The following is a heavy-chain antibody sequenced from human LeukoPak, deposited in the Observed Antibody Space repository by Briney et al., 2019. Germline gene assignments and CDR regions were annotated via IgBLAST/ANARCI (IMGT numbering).Heavy chain of an antibody. Sequence: GGSLRLSCAASGFTFSSYWMSWARKAPGKGREGVANIKQDGSEKYYVDSVKGRFTISRDNAKNSLYLQMNSLRAEDTAVYYCARLSYDSSGYYNYWGQGTLVTVSS. CDR1: GFTFSSYW. CDR3: ARLSYDSSGYYNY. D-gene: IGHD3-22*01. CDR2: IKQDGSEK. V-gene: IGHV3-7*01. J-gene: IGHJ4*02.